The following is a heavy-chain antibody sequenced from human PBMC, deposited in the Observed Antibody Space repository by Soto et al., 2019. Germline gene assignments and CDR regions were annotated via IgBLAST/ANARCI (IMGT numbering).Heavy chain of an antibody. J-gene: IGHJ4*02. V-gene: IGHV3-48*01. CDR3: GRPPDIVVVVAPARRFFDY. CDR1: GFTFSSYS. D-gene: IGHD2-15*01. Sequence: GGSLRLSCAASGFTFSSYSMNWVRQAPGKGLEWVSYISSSSSTIYYADSVKGRFTISRDNAKNSLYLQMNSLRAEDTTVYYCGRPPDIVVVVAPARRFFDYWGEETLFTFP. CDR2: ISSSSSTI.